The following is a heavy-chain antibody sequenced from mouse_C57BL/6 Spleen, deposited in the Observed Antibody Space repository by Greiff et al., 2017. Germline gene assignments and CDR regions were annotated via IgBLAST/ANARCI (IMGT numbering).Heavy chain of an antibody. V-gene: IGHV6-3*01. Sequence: EVKVEESGGGLVQPGGSMKLSCVASGFTFSNYWMNWVRQSPEKGLEWVAQIRLKSDNYATHYAESVKGRFTISRDDSKSSVYLQMNNLRAEDTGIYYGPGAITRDYYAMDDWGKGTSVTVSS. CDR3: PGAITRDYYAMDD. J-gene: IGHJ4*01. D-gene: IGHD1-1*01. CDR2: IRLKSDNYAT. CDR1: GFTFSNYW.